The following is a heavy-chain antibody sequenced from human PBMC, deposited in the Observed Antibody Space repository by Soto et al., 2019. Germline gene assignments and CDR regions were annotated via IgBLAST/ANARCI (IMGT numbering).Heavy chain of an antibody. V-gene: IGHV4-59*01. J-gene: IGHJ5*02. CDR1: GGSISRYY. CDR2: IYYSGST. D-gene: IGHD3-10*01. CDR3: ARDPGSGSYYGWFDP. Sequence: SETLSLTCTVSGGSISRYYWNWIRQPPGKGLEWIGYIYYSGSTNYNPSIKSRVTISVDTSKNQFSLKLSSVTAADTAVYYCARDPGSGSYYGWFDPWGQGTQVTVSS.